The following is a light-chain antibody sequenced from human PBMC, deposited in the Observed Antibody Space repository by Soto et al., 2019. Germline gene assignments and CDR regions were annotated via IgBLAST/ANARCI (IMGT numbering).Light chain of an antibody. Sequence: EIVMTQSPATQSVSPGERASLSCKASQSVSSNLAWYQQKPGQAPRLLIYGASTRATGIPARFSGSGSGTEFTLTLSSLQSEDFAVYYCQQYNNWPRTFGPGTKVDIK. J-gene: IGKJ3*01. CDR3: QQYNNWPRT. CDR2: GAS. V-gene: IGKV3-15*01. CDR1: QSVSSN.